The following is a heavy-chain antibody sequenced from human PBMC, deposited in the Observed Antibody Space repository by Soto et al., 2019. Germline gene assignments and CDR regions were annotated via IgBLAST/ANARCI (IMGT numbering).Heavy chain of an antibody. J-gene: IGHJ5*02. CDR2: TGYTGNT. V-gene: IGHV4-59*02. CDR3: WREMHAGFTHFFDP. D-gene: IGHD2-8*01. CDR1: GGSVTSYH. Sequence: QVHLLESGPGLVKPSETLSLTCVVSGGSVTSYHWSWIRQVPGKGLEWIAYTGYTGNTNYNPSLKDRITQLNDQTKNQPVLKLTSMNAADTAVYYWWREMHAGFTHFFDPRGQGTLVTVSS.